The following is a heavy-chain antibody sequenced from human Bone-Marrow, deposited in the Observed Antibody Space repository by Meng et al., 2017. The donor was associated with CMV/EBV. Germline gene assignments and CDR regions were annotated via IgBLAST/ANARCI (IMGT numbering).Heavy chain of an antibody. CDR3: AAAALKLVGYRPNQ. J-gene: IGHJ4*02. CDR1: GYTFIGYY. CDR2: IVVGSGNT. D-gene: IGHD2-15*01. Sequence: SVKVSCKASGYTFIGYYIHWVRQAPGQGLEWMGWIVVGSGNTNYAQKFQERVTITRDMSTSTAYMELSSLRSEDTAVYYCAAAALKLVGYRPNQWGQGTLVTVSS. V-gene: IGHV1-58*02.